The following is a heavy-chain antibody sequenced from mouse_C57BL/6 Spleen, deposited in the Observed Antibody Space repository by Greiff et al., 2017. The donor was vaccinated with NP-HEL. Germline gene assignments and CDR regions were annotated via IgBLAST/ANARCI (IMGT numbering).Heavy chain of an antibody. CDR1: GYTFTDYN. CDR3: ARSYYYGSSPWFAY. Sequence: EVKLQESGPELVKPGASVKIPCKASGYTFTDYNMDWVKQSHGKSLEWIGDINPNNGGTIYNQKFKGKATLTVDKSSSTAYMELRSLTSEDTAVYYCARSYYYGSSPWFAYWGQGTLVTVSA. V-gene: IGHV1-18*01. CDR2: INPNNGGT. D-gene: IGHD1-1*01. J-gene: IGHJ3*01.